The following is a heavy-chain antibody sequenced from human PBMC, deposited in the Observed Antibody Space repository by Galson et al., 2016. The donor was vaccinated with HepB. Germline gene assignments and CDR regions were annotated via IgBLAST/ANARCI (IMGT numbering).Heavy chain of an antibody. D-gene: IGHD3-10*01. J-gene: IGHJ5*02. CDR1: GVSISVNKW. V-gene: IGHV4-4*01. Sequence: ETLSLTCAVSGVSISVNKWWSWVRQSPGKGLEWVGEIHHSGSINYNPSLKSRITISVDKSKNQFSLKLNSVTAADTAVYFCARHGEWRRITMVRGAHAHWFDPWGQGTLVTVSS. CDR2: IHHSGSI. CDR3: ARHGEWRRITMVRGAHAHWFDP.